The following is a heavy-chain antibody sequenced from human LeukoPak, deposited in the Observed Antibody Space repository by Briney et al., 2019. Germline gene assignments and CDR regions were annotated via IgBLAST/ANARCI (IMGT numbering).Heavy chain of an antibody. CDR2: INHSGST. CDR1: GGSFSGYY. J-gene: IGHJ4*02. D-gene: IGHD2-15*01. V-gene: IGHV4-34*01. Sequence: SETLSLTCAVYGGSFSGYYWSWIRQPPGKGLEWIGEINHSGSTNYNPSLKSRVTISVDTSKNQFSLKLSSVTAADTAVYYCACLYCSGGSCYSYWGRGTLVTVSS. CDR3: ACLYCSGGSCYSY.